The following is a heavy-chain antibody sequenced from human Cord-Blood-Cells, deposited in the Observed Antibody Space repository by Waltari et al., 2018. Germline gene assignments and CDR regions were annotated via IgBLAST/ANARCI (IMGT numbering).Heavy chain of an antibody. CDR2: IYYSGST. CDR1: GGSISSYY. Sequence: QVQLQESGPGLVKPSETLSLTCTVSGGSISSYYWSWIRQPPGKGLEWIGYIYYSGSTNHNPSRKRRVTISVDTSKNQFSLKLSSVTAADTAVYYCARYYDYVWGSYRYWYFDLWGRGTLVTVSS. CDR3: ARYYDYVWGSYRYWYFDL. J-gene: IGHJ2*01. D-gene: IGHD3-16*02. V-gene: IGHV4-59*08.